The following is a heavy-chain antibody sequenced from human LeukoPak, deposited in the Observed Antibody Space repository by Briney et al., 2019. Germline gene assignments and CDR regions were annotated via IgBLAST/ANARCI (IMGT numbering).Heavy chain of an antibody. Sequence: NPSETLSLTCAVSGGSISSYYWSWIRQPPEKGLEWIGYIYYSGSTKYNPSLKSRVIMSVDSSKNQFSLKLRSVTAADTAVYYCVRSPGGSLNWFDPWGQGTLVTVSS. J-gene: IGHJ5*02. CDR1: GGSISSYY. CDR2: IYYSGST. V-gene: IGHV4-59*08. CDR3: VRSPGGSLNWFDP. D-gene: IGHD2-15*01.